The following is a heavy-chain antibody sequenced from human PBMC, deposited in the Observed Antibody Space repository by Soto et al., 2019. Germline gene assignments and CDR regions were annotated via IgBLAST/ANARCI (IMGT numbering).Heavy chain of an antibody. V-gene: IGHV3-7*01. J-gene: IGHJ6*03. CDR3: ARSKLGYCSGGSCYYYYYYMDV. D-gene: IGHD2-15*01. CDR1: GFTFSSYW. CDR2: IKQDGSEK. Sequence: GGSLRLSCAASGFTFSSYWMSWVRQAPGKGLEWVANIKQDGSEKYYVDSVKGRFTISRGNAKNSLYLQMNSLRAEDTAAYYCARSKLGYCSGGSCYYYYYYMDVWGKGTTVTVSS.